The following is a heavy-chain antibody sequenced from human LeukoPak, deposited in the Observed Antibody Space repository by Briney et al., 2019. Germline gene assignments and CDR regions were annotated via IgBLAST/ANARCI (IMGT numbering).Heavy chain of an antibody. D-gene: IGHD3-9*01. CDR3: ARVGYFDWYHFDY. V-gene: IGHV4-59*01. Sequence: SETLSLTCTVSGGSISSYYWSWIRQPPGKGLEWIGYIYYSGSTNYNPSLKSRVTISVDTSKNQFSLKLSSVTAADTAVYYCARVGYFDWYHFDYWGQGTLVTASS. CDR2: IYYSGST. CDR1: GGSISSYY. J-gene: IGHJ4*02.